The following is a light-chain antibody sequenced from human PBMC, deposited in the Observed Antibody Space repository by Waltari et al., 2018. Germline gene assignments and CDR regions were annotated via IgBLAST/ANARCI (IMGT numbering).Light chain of an antibody. CDR2: NNN. V-gene: IGLV1-44*01. CDR3: AAWDDSLNGPV. Sequence: QSVLTQPPSPSGTPGQRVTISCSGSSSNIGSNTVNWYQQLPGTAPKPLIYNNNQRPSGVPDRFSGSKSGTSASLAISGLQSEDEADYYCAAWDDSLNGPVFGGGTKLTVL. CDR1: SSNIGSNT. J-gene: IGLJ3*02.